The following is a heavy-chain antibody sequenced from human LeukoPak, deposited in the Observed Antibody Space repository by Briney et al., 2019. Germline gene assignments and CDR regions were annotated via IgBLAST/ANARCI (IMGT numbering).Heavy chain of an antibody. V-gene: IGHV3-53*05. D-gene: IGHD3-3*01. J-gene: IGHJ3*02. CDR2: IYSGGST. CDR3: AKDIGRRIFGVAYDAFHI. CDR1: GFTVSSNY. Sequence: GGSLRLSCAASGFTVSSNYMSWVRQAPGKELEWVSVIYSGGSTYYADSVKGRFTISRDNSKNTLYVQMNSLRVEDTAMYYCAKDIGRRIFGVAYDAFHIWGQGTMVTVSS.